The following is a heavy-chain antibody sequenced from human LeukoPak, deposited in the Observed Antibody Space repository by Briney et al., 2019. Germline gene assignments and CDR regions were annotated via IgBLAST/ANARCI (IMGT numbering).Heavy chain of an antibody. D-gene: IGHD6-19*01. CDR2: ISATGGST. J-gene: IGHJ4*02. CDR3: AKGGYSSGWRNYFDY. V-gene: IGHV3-23*01. CDR1: GFTFSSYG. Sequence: PGGSLGLSCAASGFTFSSYGITWVRQAPGKGLEWVSTISATGGSTYYADSVKGRFTISRDNSKDTLYLQMNSLRAEDTAVYYCAKGGYSSGWRNYFDYWGQGTLGTVSS.